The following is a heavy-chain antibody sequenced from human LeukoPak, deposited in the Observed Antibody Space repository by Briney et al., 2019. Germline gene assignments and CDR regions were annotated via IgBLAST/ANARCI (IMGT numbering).Heavy chain of an antibody. D-gene: IGHD6-6*01. CDR3: AAYSSSPYSNFDY. V-gene: IGHV4-39*07. CDR2: IYYSGST. J-gene: IGHJ4*02. Sequence: SETLSLTCTVSGGSISSSSYYWGWIRQPPGEGLEWIGSIYYSGSTYYNPSLKSRVTISVDTSKNQFSLKLSSVIAADTAVYYCAAYSSSPYSNFDYWGQGTLVTVSS. CDR1: GGSISSSSYY.